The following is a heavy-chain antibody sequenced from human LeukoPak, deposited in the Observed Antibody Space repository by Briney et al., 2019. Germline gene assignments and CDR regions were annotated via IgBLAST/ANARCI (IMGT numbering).Heavy chain of an antibody. V-gene: IGHV3-7*01. Sequence: GGSLRLSCAASGFTFSNYWMTWVRQAPGKGPEWVANIKQDGSEKYYLDSVKGRFTISRDNAKNSLYLEMNSLRAEDTAVYYCTRSPDGVNYWGQGTLVTVSS. CDR1: GFTFSNYW. D-gene: IGHD3-10*01. J-gene: IGHJ4*02. CDR2: IKQDGSEK. CDR3: TRSPDGVNY.